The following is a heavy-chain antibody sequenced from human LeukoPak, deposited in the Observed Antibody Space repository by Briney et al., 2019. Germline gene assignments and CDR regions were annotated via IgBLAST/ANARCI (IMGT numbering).Heavy chain of an antibody. V-gene: IGHV3-49*04. D-gene: IGHD3-9*01. Sequence: GGSLRLSCTASGFTSGDYAMSWVRQAPGKGLEWVGFIRSEAYGGTTEYAASVKGRFTISRDDSKSIAYLQMNSLKTEDTAVYYCTRAREGYDILTGYFLWGQGTLVTVSS. J-gene: IGHJ4*02. CDR1: GFTSGDYA. CDR3: TRAREGYDILTGYFL. CDR2: IRSEAYGGTT.